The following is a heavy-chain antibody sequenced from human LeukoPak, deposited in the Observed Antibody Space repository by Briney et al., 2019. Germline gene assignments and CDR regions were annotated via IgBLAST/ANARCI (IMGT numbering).Heavy chain of an antibody. CDR3: AKDDRYLIVGATIDY. CDR2: ISGSSGST. J-gene: IGHJ4*02. V-gene: IGHV3-23*01. CDR1: GFTFSSYA. D-gene: IGHD1-26*01. Sequence: PGGSLRLSCAASGFTFSSYAMNWVRQAPGKGLEWVSAISGSSGSTYYADSVKGRFTVSRDNSENTLYLQMNSLRAEDTAVYYCAKDDRYLIVGATIDYWGQGNLVTVSS.